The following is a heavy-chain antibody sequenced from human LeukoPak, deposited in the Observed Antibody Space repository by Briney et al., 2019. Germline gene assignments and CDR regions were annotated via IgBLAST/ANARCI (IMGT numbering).Heavy chain of an antibody. J-gene: IGHJ4*02. CDR1: GYTFTRYG. Sequence: ASVKVSCKASGYTFTRYGISWVRQAPGQGFEWMGWISAYNGNTNYAQKFQGRVTRTTEASMSTAYMELNSLRSDDTAVYYCGRGSKVYSCTWRHAEVGYWGRGTLVTVSS. CDR2: ISAYNGNT. D-gene: IGHD6-13*01. CDR3: GRGSKVYSCTWRHAEVGY. V-gene: IGHV1-18*01.